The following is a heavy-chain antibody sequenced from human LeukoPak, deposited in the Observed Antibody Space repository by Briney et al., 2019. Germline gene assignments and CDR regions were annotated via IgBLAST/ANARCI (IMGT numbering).Heavy chain of an antibody. CDR3: AKDIGEGGSYDFQIDY. CDR1: GFTFDDYA. Sequence: GGSLRLSCAASGFTFDDYAMHWVRQAPGKGLEWVSLISWDGGSTYYADSVKGRFTISRDNSKNSLYLQMNSLRAEDTALYYCAKDIGEGGSYDFQIDYWGQGTLVTVSS. V-gene: IGHV3-43D*03. CDR2: ISWDGGST. J-gene: IGHJ4*02. D-gene: IGHD1-26*01.